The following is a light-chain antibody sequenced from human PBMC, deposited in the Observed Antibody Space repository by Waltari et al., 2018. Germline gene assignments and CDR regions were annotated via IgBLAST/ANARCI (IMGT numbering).Light chain of an antibody. J-gene: IGLJ1*01. V-gene: IGLV2-11*01. Sequence: QSALTQPRSVSGSPGPSVTISCTGNSSNVGGYNYVFWYQHRPGKAPKLLIYNVNNRPSGGPERVAGSKSANTASLTISGLQAEDEADYYCCSYAGGNTYVFGTVTKVTVL. CDR1: SSNVGGYNY. CDR3: CSYAGGNTYV. CDR2: NVN.